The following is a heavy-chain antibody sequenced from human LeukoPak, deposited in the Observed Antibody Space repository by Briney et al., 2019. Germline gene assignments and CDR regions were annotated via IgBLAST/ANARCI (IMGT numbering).Heavy chain of an antibody. Sequence: SETLSLICAVSGGSFSGYYWSWIRQSPGRGLEWIGEINHSGDTNYNSSVKSRVTISVDTSKNQFSLKVRSLTAADTAVYYCARGPTISETGYFDYWGQGTLVTVSS. J-gene: IGHJ4*03. CDR2: INHSGDT. CDR1: GGSFSGYY. CDR3: ARGPTISETGYFDY. D-gene: IGHD1-1*01. V-gene: IGHV4-34*01.